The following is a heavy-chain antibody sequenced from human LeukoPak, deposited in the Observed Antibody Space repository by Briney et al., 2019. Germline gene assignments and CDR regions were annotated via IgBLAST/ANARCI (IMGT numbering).Heavy chain of an antibody. Sequence: ASAKVSCKASGYAFAKYGVNWVRQAPGQGVEWVGYISAYNDYTDYAENFQGRVTLTTDTSTNTAYMELRSLQSDDTAVYYCAKSTGYWETNWFDPWGQGTLVTVSS. CDR2: ISAYNDYT. J-gene: IGHJ5*02. CDR1: GYAFAKYG. V-gene: IGHV1-18*01. CDR3: AKSTGYWETNWFDP. D-gene: IGHD3-9*01.